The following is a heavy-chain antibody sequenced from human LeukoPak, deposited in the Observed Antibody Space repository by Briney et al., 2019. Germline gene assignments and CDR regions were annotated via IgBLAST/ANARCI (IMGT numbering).Heavy chain of an antibody. V-gene: IGHV4-59*08. CDR3: ARNMVRGVTITYYMDV. CDR1: GGSISSYY. J-gene: IGHJ6*03. CDR2: IYYSGST. D-gene: IGHD3-10*01. Sequence: SETLSLTCTVSGGSISSYYWSWIRQPPGKGLEWIGYIYYSGSTYYNPSLKSRVTISVDTSKNQFSLKLSSVTAADTAVYYCARNMVRGVTITYYMDVWGKGTTVTVSS.